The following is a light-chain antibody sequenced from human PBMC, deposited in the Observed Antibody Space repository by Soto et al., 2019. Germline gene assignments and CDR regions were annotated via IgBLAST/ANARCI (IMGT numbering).Light chain of an antibody. V-gene: IGKV1-5*01. CDR1: QSISSW. Sequence: QMTQSPSTLSASVGATVLITCRASQSISSWLAWYQQKTGKAPKLLIYDAYRLESGVPSMFSGSVSGTEFTLTISSLQPDDFATYYCQQYNSYSWRFGQGTNV. J-gene: IGKJ1*01. CDR3: QQYNSYSWR. CDR2: DAY.